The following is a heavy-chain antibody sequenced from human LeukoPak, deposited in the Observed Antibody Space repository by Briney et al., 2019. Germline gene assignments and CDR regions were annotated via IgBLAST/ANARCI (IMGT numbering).Heavy chain of an antibody. CDR2: MNEDGSEK. D-gene: IGHD4-11*01. J-gene: IGHJ4*02. CDR3: ARDRGYSNFDY. CDR1: GFGFSNYW. Sequence: GGSLRLSCAASGFGFSNYWMSWVRQAPGKGLEWVANMNEDGSEKSYVDSVKGRFTISRDNAQDSLYLQMNSLRAEGTAVYYCARDRGYSNFDYWGQGTLLTVSS. V-gene: IGHV3-7*01.